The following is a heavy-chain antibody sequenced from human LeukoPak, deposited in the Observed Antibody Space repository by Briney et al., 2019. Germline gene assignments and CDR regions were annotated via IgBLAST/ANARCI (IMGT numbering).Heavy chain of an antibody. CDR2: IYYSGST. D-gene: IGHD1-1*01. J-gene: IGHJ3*02. CDR3: ARLRYNWILPGPDAFDI. CDR1: GGSISSSSYY. Sequence: KTSETLSLTCTVSGGSISSSSYYWGWIRQPPGKGLEWIGSIYYSGSTYYNPSLKSRVTISVDTSKNQFSLKLSSVTAADTAVYYCARLRYNWILPGPDAFDIWGQGTKVTVSS. V-gene: IGHV4-39*01.